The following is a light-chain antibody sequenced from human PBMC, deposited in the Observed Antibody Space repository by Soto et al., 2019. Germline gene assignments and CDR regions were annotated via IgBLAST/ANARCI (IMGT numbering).Light chain of an antibody. CDR2: DVS. Sequence: QSALTQPASVSGSPGQSITFSCTGTSSDLGGYNYVSWYQQHPGKAPKLVIYDVSNRPLGISNRFSGSKSGNTASLTISGLQADDEADYYCSSYTTTSTLVFGGGTQLTVL. V-gene: IGLV2-14*01. J-gene: IGLJ2*01. CDR1: SSDLGGYNY. CDR3: SSYTTTSTLV.